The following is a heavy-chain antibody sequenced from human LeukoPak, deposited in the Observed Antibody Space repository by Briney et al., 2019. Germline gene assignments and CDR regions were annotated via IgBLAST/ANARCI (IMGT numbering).Heavy chain of an antibody. Sequence: GGSLRLSCAASGFTFSSYATSWARQAPGKGLQWVSAISGSGGTIYYADSVKGRFTISRDNSKNTLYLQMNSLRAEDTAVYYCAKVQEMATILPPFHYWGQGTLVTVSS. D-gene: IGHD5-24*01. J-gene: IGHJ4*02. V-gene: IGHV3-23*01. CDR1: GFTFSSYA. CDR3: AKVQEMATILPPFHY. CDR2: ISGSGGTI.